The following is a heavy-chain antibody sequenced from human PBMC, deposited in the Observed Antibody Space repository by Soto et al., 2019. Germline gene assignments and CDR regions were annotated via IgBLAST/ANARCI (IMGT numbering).Heavy chain of an antibody. CDR2: IYYSGST. CDR1: GGSISSGGYY. J-gene: IGHJ4*02. D-gene: IGHD3-3*01. CDR3: ATKSRGSYDFWSGYYDFDYYFDY. V-gene: IGHV4-31*03. Sequence: SETLSLTCTVSGGSISSGGYYWSWIRQHPGKGLEWIGYIYYSGSTYYNPSLKSRVTISVDTSKNQFSLKLSSLTAADTAVYYCATKSRGSYDFWSGYYDFDYYFDYWGQGTLVTVSS.